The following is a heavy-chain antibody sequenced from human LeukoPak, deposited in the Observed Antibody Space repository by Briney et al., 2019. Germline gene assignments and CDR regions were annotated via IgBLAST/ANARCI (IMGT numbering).Heavy chain of an antibody. CDR1: GFTFSSYA. CDR2: ISSTGDNT. V-gene: IGHV3-64*01. CDR3: ARAPREGFSGSYHDY. Sequence: GGSLRLSCAASGFTFSSYAMHWVRQAPGKGLEYVSAISSTGDNTYYANSVKGRFTISRDNSKNTLYLQMASLRGEDTAVYYCARAPREGFSGSYHDYWGQGTLVTVSS. D-gene: IGHD1-26*01. J-gene: IGHJ4*02.